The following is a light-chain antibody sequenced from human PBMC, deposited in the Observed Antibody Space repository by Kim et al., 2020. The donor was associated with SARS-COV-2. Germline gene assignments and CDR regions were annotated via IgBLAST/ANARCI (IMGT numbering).Light chain of an antibody. Sequence: SPGQSATLSCRTSQSIATSYLAWYPPHPRQPPKVLIYGKSRRATGTPDRFSGTVSGTDFTLTLSRLEPEDVAVYFPQQYGSLPFTLGHGTRLEI. V-gene: IGKV3-20*01. J-gene: IGKJ5*01. CDR2: GKS. CDR3: QQYGSLPFT. CDR1: QSIATSY.